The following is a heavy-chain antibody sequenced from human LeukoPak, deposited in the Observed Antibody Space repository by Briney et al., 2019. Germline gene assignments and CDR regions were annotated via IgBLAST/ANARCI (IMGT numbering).Heavy chain of an antibody. CDR1: GFTFSRYG. D-gene: IGHD6-19*01. J-gene: IGHJ4*02. CDR2: ISYDGSNK. V-gene: IGHV3-30*18. Sequence: GRSLRLSCAASGFTFSRYGMHWVRQAPGKGLEWVAVISYDGSNKYYADSVKGRFTISRDNSKNTLYLQMNSLRAEDTAVYYCAKSGGGYSSGWFYWGQGTLVTVSS. CDR3: AKSGGGYSSGWFY.